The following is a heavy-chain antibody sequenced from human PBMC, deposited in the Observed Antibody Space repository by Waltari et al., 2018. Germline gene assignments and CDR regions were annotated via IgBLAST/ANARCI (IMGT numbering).Heavy chain of an antibody. CDR2: IRFDGTGQ. CDR3: ARGSADFVRFWDS. Sequence: EVYLAESGGALVQPGGSLRLSCVASGFPLRMYSMSWVRQAPGKGRGWVANIRFDGTGQYYVDSVRGRFTISRDNTRNSLYLQMNGLRDDDTAVYYCARGSADFVRFWDSWGQGTLVTVSS. CDR1: GFPLRMYS. J-gene: IGHJ4*02. D-gene: IGHD3-10*01. V-gene: IGHV3-7*03.